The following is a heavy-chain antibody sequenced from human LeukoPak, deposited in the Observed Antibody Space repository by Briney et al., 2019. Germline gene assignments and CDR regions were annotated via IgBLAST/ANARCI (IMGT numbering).Heavy chain of an antibody. CDR1: GFTFSDYY. D-gene: IGHD4-17*01. V-gene: IGHV3-11*01. CDR3: ARDLAAVTNWGLGYFDY. J-gene: IGHJ4*02. Sequence: GGSLRLSCAASGFTFSDYYMSWIRQAPGKGLEWVSYISSSGSTIYYADSVKGRFTISRDNVKNSLYLQMNSLRAEDTAVYYCARDLAAVTNWGLGYFDYWGQGTLVTVSS. CDR2: ISSSGSTI.